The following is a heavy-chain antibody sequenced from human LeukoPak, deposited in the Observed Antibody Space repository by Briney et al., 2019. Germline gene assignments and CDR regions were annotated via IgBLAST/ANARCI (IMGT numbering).Heavy chain of an antibody. J-gene: IGHJ3*02. CDR1: GGSITNGGYY. V-gene: IGHV4-61*09. Sequence: SQTLSLTCTVSGGSITNGGYYWSWIRQPAGKGLEWIGEINHSGSTNYNPSLNNPSLKSRFTISVDKSKNQFSLKLSSVTAADTAVYYCARAENVGHFDIWGQGTMVTVSS. CDR2: INHSGST. CDR3: ARAENVGHFDI. D-gene: IGHD3/OR15-3a*01.